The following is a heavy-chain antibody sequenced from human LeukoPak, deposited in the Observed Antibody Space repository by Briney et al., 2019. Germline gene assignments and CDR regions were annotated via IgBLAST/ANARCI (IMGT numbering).Heavy chain of an antibody. CDR3: TRVEKGFWSGFKMDV. V-gene: IGHV3-23*01. CDR2: ISGSGGST. D-gene: IGHD3-3*01. CDR1: GFTFSSYA. J-gene: IGHJ6*04. Sequence: GGSLRLSCAASGFTFSSYAMGWVRQFPGKGLEWVSAISGSGGSTYYADSVKGRFTISRDNSKNTLHLQMNSLRVEDTAVYFCTRVEKGFWSGFKMDVWGKGTTVAVSS.